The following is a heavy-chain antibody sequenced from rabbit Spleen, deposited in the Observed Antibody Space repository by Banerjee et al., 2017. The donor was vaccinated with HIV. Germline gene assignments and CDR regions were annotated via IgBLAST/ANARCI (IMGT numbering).Heavy chain of an antibody. CDR3: VRGENSAGYPINL. CDR2: IYTSSNSP. V-gene: IGHV1S39*01. J-gene: IGHJ4*01. CDR1: GFDFSGTG. D-gene: IGHD6-1*01. Sequence: QEQLKESGGGLVQPGGSLKLSCKASGFDFSGTGVSWVRQAPGKGLEWIGCIYTSSNSPYYVNWARGRFTISKTSSTVTLQMTSLTAADTATYFCVRGENSAGYPINLWGQGTLVTVS.